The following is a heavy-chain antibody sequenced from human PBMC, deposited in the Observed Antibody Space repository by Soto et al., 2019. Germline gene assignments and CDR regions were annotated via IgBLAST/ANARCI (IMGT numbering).Heavy chain of an antibody. CDR3: ARVTTMVRVTNYYGRDV. CDR2: ISAYNGNT. V-gene: IGHV1-18*04. J-gene: IGHJ6*02. D-gene: IGHD3-10*01. CDR1: GYTFTSYG. Sequence: GASVKVSCKASGYTFTSYGISWVRQAPGQGLEWMGWISAYNGNTNYAQKLQGRVTMTTDTSTSTAYMELRSLRSDDTAVYYCARVTTMVRVTNYYGRDVLGQGTTVTVCS.